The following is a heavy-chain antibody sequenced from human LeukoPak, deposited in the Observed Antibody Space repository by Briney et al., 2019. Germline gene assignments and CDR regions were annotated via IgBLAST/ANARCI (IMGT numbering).Heavy chain of an antibody. Sequence: AASVKVSCKASGYTFTSYGINWVRQAPGQGLEWMGWITPYNNNAKYAQKFQGRVTMTTDTSTDIAYMDLRSLGSGDTAMYYCARDLIYDNTGSARDTNDAFDIWGQGTMLIVSS. V-gene: IGHV1-18*04. D-gene: IGHD5-18*01. CDR3: ARDLIYDNTGSARDTNDAFDI. CDR2: ITPYNNNA. CDR1: GYTFTSYG. J-gene: IGHJ3*02.